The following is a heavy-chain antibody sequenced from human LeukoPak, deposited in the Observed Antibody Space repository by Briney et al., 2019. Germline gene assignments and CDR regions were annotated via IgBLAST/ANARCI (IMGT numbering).Heavy chain of an antibody. D-gene: IGHD6-19*01. CDR2: ISWNSGSI. Sequence: GGSLRLSCAASGFTFDDYAMHWVRQAPGKGLEWVSGISWNSGSIGYADSVKGRFTISRDNAKNSLYLQMNSLRAEDTALYYCAKAPKYSSGPVGYWGQGTLVTVSS. V-gene: IGHV3-9*01. CDR3: AKAPKYSSGPVGY. J-gene: IGHJ4*02. CDR1: GFTFDDYA.